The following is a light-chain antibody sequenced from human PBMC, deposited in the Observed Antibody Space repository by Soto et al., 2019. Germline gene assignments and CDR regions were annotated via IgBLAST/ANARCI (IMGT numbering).Light chain of an antibody. CDR3: QRFDTSLT. V-gene: IGKV3-20*01. Sequence: EIVLTQSPGTLSLSPGERATLSCRASQSVSRSNFAWYQQKPGQAPRLLIYGASSRATGIPDRFSGAGSGTDFTLSINRLEPEDSAVYYCQRFDTSLTFGGGTKGE. J-gene: IGKJ4*01. CDR2: GAS. CDR1: QSVSRSN.